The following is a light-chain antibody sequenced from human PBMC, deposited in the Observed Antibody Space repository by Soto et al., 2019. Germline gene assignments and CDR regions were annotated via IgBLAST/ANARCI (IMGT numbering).Light chain of an antibody. Sequence: QSALTQPPSASGSPGQSVTISCTGTSSDVGGFDYVSWYQQYPGKAPRLMIYEVSNRPSGVSNRFSGSKSGNTASLTISGLQAEDEADYYCSSFTISSTRVFGGGTKLTVL. CDR3: SSFTISSTRV. CDR2: EVS. V-gene: IGLV2-14*01. CDR1: SSDVGGFDY. J-gene: IGLJ2*01.